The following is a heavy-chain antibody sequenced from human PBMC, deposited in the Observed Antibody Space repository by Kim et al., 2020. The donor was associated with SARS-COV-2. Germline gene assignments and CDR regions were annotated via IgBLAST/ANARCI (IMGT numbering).Heavy chain of an antibody. J-gene: IGHJ4*02. D-gene: IGHD1-1*01. Sequence: GRTTSHPFLKSRVTISVDTSKDQFSLKLSSVTAADTAVYYCARWTHGFDYWGQGTLVTVSS. V-gene: IGHV4-34*01. CDR2: GRT. CDR3: ARWTHGFDY.